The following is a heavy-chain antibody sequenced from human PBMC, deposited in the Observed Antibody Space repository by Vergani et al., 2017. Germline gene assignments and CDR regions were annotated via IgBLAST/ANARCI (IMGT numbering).Heavy chain of an antibody. V-gene: IGHV3-33*01. CDR2: IWYDGSNK. CDR1: GFTFSSYG. Sequence: QVQLVESGGGLVKPGGSLRLSCAASGFTFSSYGMHWVRQAPGKGLEWLAVIWYDGSNKYYADSVKGRFTISRDNSKNTLYLQMNSLRAEDTAVYYCARAAGYPAYYFDYWGQGTLVTVSS. D-gene: IGHD3-9*01. J-gene: IGHJ4*02. CDR3: ARAAGYPAYYFDY.